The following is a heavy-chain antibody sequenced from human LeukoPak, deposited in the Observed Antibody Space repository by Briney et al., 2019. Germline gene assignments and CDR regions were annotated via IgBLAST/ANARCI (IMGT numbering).Heavy chain of an antibody. D-gene: IGHD3-10*01. CDR3: ARVDGSGSYYDY. CDR1: GYTFTGYY. CDR2: INPNSGGT. Sequence: ALVKVSCKASGYTFTGYYMHWVRQAPGQGLEWMGWINPNSGGTNYAQKFQGRVTMTRDTSISTAYMELSRLRSDDTAVYYCARVDGSGSYYDYWGQGTLVTVSS. V-gene: IGHV1-2*02. J-gene: IGHJ4*02.